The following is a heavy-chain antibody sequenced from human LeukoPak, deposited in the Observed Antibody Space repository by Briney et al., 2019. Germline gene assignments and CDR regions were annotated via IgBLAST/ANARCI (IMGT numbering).Heavy chain of an antibody. D-gene: IGHD3-22*01. CDR3: TTETYYDSSGYSDAFDI. J-gene: IGHJ3*02. V-gene: IGHV3-21*03. Sequence: PGGSLRLSCAASGFTFSRYSMNWVRQAPGKGLEWVSSISSSSSYIYYADSVRGRFTISRDNAKNSLYLQMNSLRAEDTAVYYCTTETYYDSSGYSDAFDIWGQGTMVTVSS. CDR1: GFTFSRYS. CDR2: ISSSSSYI.